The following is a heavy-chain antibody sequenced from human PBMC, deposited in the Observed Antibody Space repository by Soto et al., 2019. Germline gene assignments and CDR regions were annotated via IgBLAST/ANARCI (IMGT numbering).Heavy chain of an antibody. D-gene: IGHD3-16*02. Sequence: QVPLVQSGAEVKKPGASVKVSCKASGYTFTSYVISWVRQAPGQGLEWMGRISAYNGNTNYAQKLQGRVTVTTDTAAGTVDMEQRSLGSADTAGFYWSRYREQMVLYGMDVWGQGTTVTVSS. CDR2: ISAYNGNT. CDR1: GYTFTSYV. CDR3: SRYREQMVLYGMDV. V-gene: IGHV1-18*01. J-gene: IGHJ6*02.